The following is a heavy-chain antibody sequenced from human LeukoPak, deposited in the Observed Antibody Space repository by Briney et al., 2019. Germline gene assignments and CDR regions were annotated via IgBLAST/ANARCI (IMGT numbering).Heavy chain of an antibody. D-gene: IGHD3-9*01. CDR1: GFTFSSYS. CDR2: ISSSSSTI. V-gene: IGHV3-48*02. Sequence: GGSLRLSCAASGFTFSSYSMNWVRQAPGKGLEWVSYISSSSSTIYYADSVKGRFTISRDNAKNSLYLQMNSLRDEDTAVYYCARGGRGFIYVDDIDYWGQGTLVTVSS. J-gene: IGHJ4*02. CDR3: ARGGRGFIYVDDIDY.